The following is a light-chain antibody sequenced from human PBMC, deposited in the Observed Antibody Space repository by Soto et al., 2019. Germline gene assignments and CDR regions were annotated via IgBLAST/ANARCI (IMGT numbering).Light chain of an antibody. CDR2: DTS. Sequence: EIVLTQSPATRSLSPWESATLSCRASQSVRNLLAWYQQRPGQAPRLLIYDTSNRATGIPARFSGSGSGADFSLTISSLEPEDSAVYYCQQRYNWPITFGQGTRLEIK. V-gene: IGKV3-11*01. J-gene: IGKJ5*01. CDR3: QQRYNWPIT. CDR1: QSVRNL.